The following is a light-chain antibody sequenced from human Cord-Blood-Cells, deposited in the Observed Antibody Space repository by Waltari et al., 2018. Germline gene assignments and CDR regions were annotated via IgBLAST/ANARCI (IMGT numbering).Light chain of an antibody. Sequence: QSVLTQPPSASGTPGQRVTISCSGSSSNIGSKYVYWYQQLPGTAPKRLIYRNNQRPSGVPDRFSGSKSGTSASLAISGLRSEDEADYYCAAWDDSLSGLVFGGGTKLTVL. CDR2: RNN. CDR1: SSNIGSKY. V-gene: IGLV1-47*01. J-gene: IGLJ2*01. CDR3: AAWDDSLSGLV.